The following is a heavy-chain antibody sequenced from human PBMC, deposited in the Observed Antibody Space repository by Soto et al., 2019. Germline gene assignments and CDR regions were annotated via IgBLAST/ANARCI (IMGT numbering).Heavy chain of an antibody. J-gene: IGHJ5*02. CDR2: ISAYNGNT. V-gene: IGHV1-18*01. Sequence: EASVKVSCKASGYTFTSYGISWVRQAPGQGLEWMGWISAYNGNTNYAQKPQGGVTMTTDTSTSTAYMELRSLRSDDTAVYYCARTVTTLGWFDPWGQGTLVTVSS. CDR1: GYTFTSYG. D-gene: IGHD4-17*01. CDR3: ARTVTTLGWFDP.